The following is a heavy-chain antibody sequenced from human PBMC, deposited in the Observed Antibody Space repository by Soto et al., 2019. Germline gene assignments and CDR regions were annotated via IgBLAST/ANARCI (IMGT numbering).Heavy chain of an antibody. V-gene: IGHV4-31*03. CDR1: GGSISSGGYY. CDR2: IYYSGST. CDR3: ARDITFFGEARRGAFDI. D-gene: IGHD3-3*01. J-gene: IGHJ3*02. Sequence: TLSLTCTVSGGSISSGGYYWSWIRQHPGKGLEWIGYIYYSGSTYYNPSLKSRVTISVDTSKNQFSLKLSSVTAADTAVYYCARDITFFGEARRGAFDIWGQGTMVTVSS.